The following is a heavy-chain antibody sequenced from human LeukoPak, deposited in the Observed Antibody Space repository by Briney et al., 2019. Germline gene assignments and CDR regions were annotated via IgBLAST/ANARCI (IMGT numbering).Heavy chain of an antibody. CDR1: GYTFTGYY. J-gene: IGHJ3*02. CDR2: INPNSGGT. V-gene: IGHV1-2*02. Sequence: GASVKVSCKASGYTFTGYYMHWVRQAPGQGLKWMGWINPNSGGTNYAQKFQGRVTMTRDTSISTAYMELSRLRSDDTAVYYCARPYCSSTSCGYDAFDIWGQGTMVTVSS. CDR3: ARPYCSSTSCGYDAFDI. D-gene: IGHD2-2*01.